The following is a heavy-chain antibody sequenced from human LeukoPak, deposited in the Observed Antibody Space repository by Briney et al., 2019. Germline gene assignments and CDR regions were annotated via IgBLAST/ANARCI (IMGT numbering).Heavy chain of an antibody. V-gene: IGHV1-2*02. CDR2: INPNSGGT. D-gene: IGHD2-15*01. CDR3: ARRRVAATSDFDY. CDR1: GYTFTGYY. Sequence: ASVKVSCEASGYTFTGYYMHWVRQAPGQGLEWMGWINPNSGGTNYAQKFQGRVTMTRDTSISTACMELSRLRSDDTAVYYCARRRVAATSDFDYWGQGTLVTVSS. J-gene: IGHJ4*02.